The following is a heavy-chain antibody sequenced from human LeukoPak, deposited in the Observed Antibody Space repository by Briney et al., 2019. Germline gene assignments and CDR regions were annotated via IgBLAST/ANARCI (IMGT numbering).Heavy chain of an antibody. D-gene: IGHD6-6*01. Sequence: GGSLRLSCAASGFTFSSYAMSWVRQAPGKGLEWVSAINGSVGSTYYADSVKGRFTISRDNSKNTLYLQMNSLRAEDTAVYYGAAEYSSSSGHPWGWYYFDYWGQGTLVTVSS. CDR1: GFTFSSYA. V-gene: IGHV3-23*01. CDR2: INGSVGST. J-gene: IGHJ4*02. CDR3: AAEYSSSSGHPWGWYYFDY.